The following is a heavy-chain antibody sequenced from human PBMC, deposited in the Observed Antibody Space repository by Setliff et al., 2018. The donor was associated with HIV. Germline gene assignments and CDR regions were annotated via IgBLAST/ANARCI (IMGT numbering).Heavy chain of an antibody. J-gene: IGHJ4*02. CDR2: FGYSGSDT. D-gene: IGHD6-19*01. CDR3: AKPLPTANGWHRVFDF. V-gene: IGHV3-23*01. Sequence: PGGSLRLSCAASGFTFSDYTMNWVRQAPGKGLEWVSTFGYSGSDTYYADSVKGRFTTSRDNSKGILYLQMNSLRVEDTAMYYCAKPLPTANGWHRVFDFWGQGTSVTVSS. CDR1: GFTFSDYT.